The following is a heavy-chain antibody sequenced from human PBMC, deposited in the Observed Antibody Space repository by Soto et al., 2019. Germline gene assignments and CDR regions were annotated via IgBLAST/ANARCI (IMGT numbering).Heavy chain of an antibody. D-gene: IGHD5-12*01. CDR1: GGSISSYY. CDR3: ARHYRDGYGYLIG. Sequence: PSETLSLTCTVPGGSISSYYWSWIRKPSGQGLEWIGSIYYSGRTNYNPSIKSRGTISVDTSKTQFSLKLSSVTAADTAVYYCARHYRDGYGYLIGWGQGTLGSASS. J-gene: IGHJ1*01. V-gene: IGHV4-59*08. CDR2: IYYSGRT.